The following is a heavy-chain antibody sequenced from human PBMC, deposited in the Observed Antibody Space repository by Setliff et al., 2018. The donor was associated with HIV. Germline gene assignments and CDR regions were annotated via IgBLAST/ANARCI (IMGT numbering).Heavy chain of an antibody. CDR2: IKQDGSDK. V-gene: IGHV3-7*01. CDR3: ATETYNYWSGSPYYFDY. Sequence: GESLKISCAASGFTFTTYWMSWVRQAPGKGLEWVANIKQDGSDKYYVDSVKGRFTISRDNDNNSLYLKMNSLRVEDTAVYYCATETYNYWSGSPYYFDYWGQGTLVTVSS. D-gene: IGHD3-3*01. CDR1: GFTFTTYW. J-gene: IGHJ4*02.